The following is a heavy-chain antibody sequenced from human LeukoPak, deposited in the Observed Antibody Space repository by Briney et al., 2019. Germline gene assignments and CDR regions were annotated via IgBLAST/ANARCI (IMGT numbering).Heavy chain of an antibody. CDR2: TYYRSKWYN. D-gene: IGHD5-12*01. CDR3: ARVGGYGFDHTDYYYYMDV. J-gene: IGHJ6*03. CDR1: GDSVSSNSAA. Sequence: SQTLSLTCAISGDSVSSNSAACNWIRQSPSRGLEWLGRTYYRSKWYNDYAVSVRSRITINPDTSKNQFSLQLNSVTPEDTAVYYCARVGGYGFDHTDYYYYMDVWGKGTTVTVSS. V-gene: IGHV6-1*01.